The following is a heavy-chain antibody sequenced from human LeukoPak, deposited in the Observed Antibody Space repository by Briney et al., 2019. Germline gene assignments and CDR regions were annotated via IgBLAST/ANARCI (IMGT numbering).Heavy chain of an antibody. V-gene: IGHV3-74*01. CDR3: AKDHYWSIDY. D-gene: IGHD3-3*01. Sequence: GGSLRLPCAASGFDFSSNWMHWVRHAPGQGLVWVSRIKGDGISTNYADSVKGRFTISRDIAKNTLYLQMNSLRAEDTGVYYCAKDHYWSIDYWGRGTLVTVSS. CDR2: IKGDGIST. CDR1: GFDFSSNW. J-gene: IGHJ4*02.